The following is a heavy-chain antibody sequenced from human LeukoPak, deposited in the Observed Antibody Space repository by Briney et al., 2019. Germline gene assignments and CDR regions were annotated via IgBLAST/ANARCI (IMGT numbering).Heavy chain of an antibody. Sequence: PSQTLSLTCTVSGGSISTSGSYWSWIRQPPGKGLEWIGYIYHSGSTYYNPSLKSRVTISVDKSKNQFSLKLSSVTAADTAVYYCAREIAAYYGSDSGGSEDVWGKGTTVTVSS. CDR3: AREIAAYYGSDSGGSEDV. J-gene: IGHJ6*04. CDR2: IYHSGST. V-gene: IGHV4-30-2*01. CDR1: GGSISTSGSY. D-gene: IGHD3-10*01.